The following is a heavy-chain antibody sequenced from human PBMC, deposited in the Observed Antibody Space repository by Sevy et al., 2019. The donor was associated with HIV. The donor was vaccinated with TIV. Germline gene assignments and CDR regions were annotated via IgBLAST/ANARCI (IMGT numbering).Heavy chain of an antibody. CDR1: GFTFSSYS. CDR2: ISSSNDTV. Sequence: GGSLRLSCAASGFTFSSYSMNWVRQAPGKGLEWVSYISSSNDTVYYAESMKGRFTISRDNAKNSLFLQMSSLRVEDTAVYFCARGPRGATINHFDSWGQRTLVTVSS. CDR3: ARGPRGATINHFDS. D-gene: IGHD3-10*01. J-gene: IGHJ4*02. V-gene: IGHV3-48*01.